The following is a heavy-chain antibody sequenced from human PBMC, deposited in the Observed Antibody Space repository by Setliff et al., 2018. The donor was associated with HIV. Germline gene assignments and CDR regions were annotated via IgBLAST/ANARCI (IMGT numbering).Heavy chain of an antibody. CDR3: AKSFDGNSGWGYYDY. V-gene: IGHV3-23*01. CDR2: ISGSGDST. D-gene: IGHD2-21*01. Sequence: PGGSLRLSCAASGFTFSAHAMHWVRQAPGKGLEWVSSISGSGDSTYSADSVKGRFTLSRDNSKNTLYLQMNSLRDEDTAIYYCAKSFDGNSGWGYYDYWGQGTLVTVSS. CDR1: GFTFSAHA. J-gene: IGHJ4*02.